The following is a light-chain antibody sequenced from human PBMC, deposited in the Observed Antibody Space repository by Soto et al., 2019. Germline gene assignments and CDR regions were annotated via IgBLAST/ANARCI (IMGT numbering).Light chain of an antibody. CDR1: QSVSSY. CDR3: QQRSNWQGAT. V-gene: IGKV3-11*01. CDR2: DAS. J-gene: IGKJ4*01. Sequence: EIVVTQSPATLSLSPGERATLSCRASQSVSSYLAWYQQKPGQAPRLLIYDASNRATGITARFSGSGSGTDLTLTISSLEPEDFAVYYCQQRSNWQGATFGGGTKVEIK.